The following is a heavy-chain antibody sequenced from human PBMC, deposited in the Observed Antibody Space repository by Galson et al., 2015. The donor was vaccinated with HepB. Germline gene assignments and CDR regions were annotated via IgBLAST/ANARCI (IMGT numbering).Heavy chain of an antibody. CDR2: IIPIFGTA. V-gene: IGHV1-69*13. CDR3: ARHSPHITIFGVVKKNSPEFDP. CDR1: GGTFSSYA. D-gene: IGHD3-3*01. J-gene: IGHJ5*02. Sequence: SVKVSCKASGGTFSSYAISWVRQAPGQGLEWMGGIIPIFGTANYAQKFQGRVTITADESTSTAYMELSSLRSEDTAVYYCARHSPHITIFGVVKKNSPEFDPWGQGTLVTVSS.